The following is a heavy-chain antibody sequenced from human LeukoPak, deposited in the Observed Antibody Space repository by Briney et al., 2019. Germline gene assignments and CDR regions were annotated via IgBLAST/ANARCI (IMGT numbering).Heavy chain of an antibody. J-gene: IGHJ4*02. CDR1: GYGFTSYW. CDR2: IYPAESDI. Sequence: GESLKISCKGSGYGFTSYWIGWVRQMPGKGLEWMGIIYPAESDIRYSPSFQGQVTISADKSISTAYLPWGSLNASDTAMYYCARPGYPDYLGQGTLVTVSS. CDR3: ARPGYPDY. D-gene: IGHD6-13*01. V-gene: IGHV5-51*01.